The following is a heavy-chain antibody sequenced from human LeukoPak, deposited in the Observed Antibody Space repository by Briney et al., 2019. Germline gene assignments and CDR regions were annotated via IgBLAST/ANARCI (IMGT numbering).Heavy chain of an antibody. D-gene: IGHD3-10*01. V-gene: IGHV1-2*02. Sequence: GASVKVSCKASGYTFTGYYMHWVRQSPGQELEWMGWINPNSGGTNYAQKFQGRVTMTRDTSISTAYMELSRLRSDDTAVYYCARVRGYGSGSYYILGWFDPWGQGTLVTVSS. CDR3: ARVRGYGSGSYYILGWFDP. CDR1: GYTFTGYY. CDR2: INPNSGGT. J-gene: IGHJ5*02.